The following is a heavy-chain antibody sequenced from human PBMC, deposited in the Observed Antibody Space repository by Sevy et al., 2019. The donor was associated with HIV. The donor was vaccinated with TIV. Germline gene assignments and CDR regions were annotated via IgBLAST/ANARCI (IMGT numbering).Heavy chain of an antibody. CDR1: GISFTTSG. CDR2: ISYHGRDK. V-gene: IGHV3-30*18. CDR3: AKDFTGYNGMDV. J-gene: IGHJ6*02. Sequence: GGSLRLSCVVSGISFTTSGMHWVRQAPDKGLEWVAVISYHGRDKFYAESVKGRSTISRDNSKNMLYLQMNSLRAEDTAVYYCAKDFTGYNGMDVWGQGTMVTVSS. D-gene: IGHD3-9*01.